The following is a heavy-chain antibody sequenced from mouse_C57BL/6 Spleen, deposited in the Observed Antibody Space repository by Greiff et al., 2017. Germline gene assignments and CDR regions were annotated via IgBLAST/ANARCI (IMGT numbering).Heavy chain of an antibody. Sequence: QVQLQQSGAELARPGASVKLSCKASGYTFTSYGISWVKQRTGQGLEWIGEIYPRSGNTYYNEKFKGKATLTADKSSSTAYMELRRLTSEDSSVYCCAREGRYYFDYWGQGTTLTVSS. D-gene: IGHD1-1*01. CDR3: AREGRYYFDY. CDR2: IYPRSGNT. J-gene: IGHJ2*01. CDR1: GYTFTSYG. V-gene: IGHV1-81*01.